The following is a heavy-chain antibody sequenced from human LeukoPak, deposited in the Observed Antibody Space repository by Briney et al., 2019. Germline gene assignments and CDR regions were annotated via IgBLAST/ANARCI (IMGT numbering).Heavy chain of an antibody. D-gene: IGHD2-2*02. J-gene: IGHJ4*02. Sequence: GGPLRLSCAASGFTFSSYAMSWVRQAPGKGLEWVSAISGSGGSTYYADSVKGRFTISRDNSKNTLYLQMNSLRAEDTAVYYCAKAEYQLLYLGFPFDYWGQGTLVTVSS. CDR2: ISGSGGST. V-gene: IGHV3-23*01. CDR1: GFTFSSYA. CDR3: AKAEYQLLYLGFPFDY.